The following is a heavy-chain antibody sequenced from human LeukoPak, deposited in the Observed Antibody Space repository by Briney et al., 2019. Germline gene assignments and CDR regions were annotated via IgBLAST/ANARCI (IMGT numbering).Heavy chain of an antibody. CDR2: ISSSSSYI. D-gene: IGHD3-3*01. CDR3: ASPRSGWAFDI. Sequence: GGSLRLSCAASGFTFSSYSMNWVRQAPGKGLEWVSSISSSSSYIYYADSVKGRFTISRDNAKNSLYLQMNSQRAEDTAVYYCASPRSGWAFDIWGQGTMVTVSS. V-gene: IGHV3-21*01. J-gene: IGHJ3*02. CDR1: GFTFSSYS.